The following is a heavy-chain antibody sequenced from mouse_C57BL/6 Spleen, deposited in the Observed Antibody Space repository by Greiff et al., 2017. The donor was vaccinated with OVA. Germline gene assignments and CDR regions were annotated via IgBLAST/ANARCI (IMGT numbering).Heavy chain of an antibody. V-gene: IGHV1-82*01. D-gene: IGHD2-1*01. CDR2: IYPGDGDT. CDR3: ARASYYGSYVDY. Sequence: VQLQQSGPELVKPGASVKISCKASGYAFSSSWMNWVKQRPGKGLEWIGRIYPGDGDTNYNGKFKGKATLTADTYSSTAYMQLSRLTSEDSAVYVCARASYYGSYVDYWGQGTTLTVSS. J-gene: IGHJ2*01. CDR1: GYAFSSSW.